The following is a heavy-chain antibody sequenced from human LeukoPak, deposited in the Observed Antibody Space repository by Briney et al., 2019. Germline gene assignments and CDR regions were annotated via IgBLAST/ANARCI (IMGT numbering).Heavy chain of an antibody. CDR1: GHTFTTYY. Sequence: ASVKDSRKASGHTFTTYYVHLVRQAPGQGLEWMGVINPSGDGTNYPQKFQGRVTVTRDKSTSTVHMELSGLRSEDTAVYYCARDQEGFDYWGQGTLVTVSS. CDR2: INPSGDGT. V-gene: IGHV1-46*01. CDR3: ARDQEGFDY. J-gene: IGHJ4*02.